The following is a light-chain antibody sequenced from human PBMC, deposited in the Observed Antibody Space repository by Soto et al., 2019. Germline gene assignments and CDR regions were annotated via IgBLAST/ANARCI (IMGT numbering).Light chain of an antibody. V-gene: IGKV1-5*03. Sequence: DIQMTQSPSTLSASVGDRITIACRASQSIDSWLAWYQQKPGKAPKLLIYEASNLESGVPSRFSGSGYGTEFTLTISSLQPDDFATYYCQQYGDYSLLSFGGGTKVEI. J-gene: IGKJ4*01. CDR3: QQYGDYSLLS. CDR2: EAS. CDR1: QSIDSW.